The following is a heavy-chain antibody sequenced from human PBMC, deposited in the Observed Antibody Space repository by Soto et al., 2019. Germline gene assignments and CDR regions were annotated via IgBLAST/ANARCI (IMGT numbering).Heavy chain of an antibody. CDR3: ARGSWAVRFNY. V-gene: IGHV4-34*01. CDR1: GGSFSYDY. CDR2: INHSGRT. J-gene: IGHJ4*02. Sequence: SETLSLTCAVYGGSFSYDYWTWIRQPPGKGLEWIGEINHSGRTNYNPSLKSRVTISEDTSKNQFSLKLNSVTAADTAVYYCARGSWAVRFNYWGQGTPVTVSS. D-gene: IGHD3-16*01.